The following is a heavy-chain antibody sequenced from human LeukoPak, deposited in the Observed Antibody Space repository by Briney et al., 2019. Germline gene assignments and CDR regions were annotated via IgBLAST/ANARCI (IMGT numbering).Heavy chain of an antibody. CDR2: IKQDGSEK. D-gene: IGHD2-2*01. CDR3: ARNARGPGDF. CDR1: GLTFSTYW. V-gene: IGHV3-7*01. Sequence: GGSLRLSCAASGLTFSTYWMNWVRQAPGKGLEWVANIKQDGSEKYYADSVKGRFTISRDNAKKLVYLQMNSLRAEDTAIYYCARNARGPGDFWGQGTVVTVSS. J-gene: IGHJ4*02.